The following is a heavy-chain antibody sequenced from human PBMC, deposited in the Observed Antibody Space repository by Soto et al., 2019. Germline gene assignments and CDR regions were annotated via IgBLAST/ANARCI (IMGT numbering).Heavy chain of an antibody. CDR1: GYTFTSYA. V-gene: IGHV1-3*01. CDR2: INAGNGNT. J-gene: IGHJ5*02. CDR3: ARDHLKPNWFDP. Sequence: ASVKVSCKASGYTFTSYAMHWVRQAPGQRLEWMGWINAGNGNTKYSQKFQGRVTITRDTSASTAYMELSSLRSEDTAVYYCARDHLKPNWFDPWGQGTLVTISS.